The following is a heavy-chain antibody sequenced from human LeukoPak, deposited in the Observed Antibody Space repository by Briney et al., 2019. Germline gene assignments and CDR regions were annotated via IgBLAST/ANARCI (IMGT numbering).Heavy chain of an antibody. J-gene: IGHJ4*02. CDR1: GFTFSSYA. CDR3: AKDLDDGDYSDY. D-gene: IGHD4-17*01. CDR2: ISGSGGST. Sequence: QSGGSLRLSCAASGFTFSSYAMSWVRQAPGKGLEWVSAISGSGGSTYYADSVKGRFTISRDNSKNTLYLQMNSLRAEDTAVYYCAKDLDDGDYSDYWGQGTLVTVSS. V-gene: IGHV3-23*01.